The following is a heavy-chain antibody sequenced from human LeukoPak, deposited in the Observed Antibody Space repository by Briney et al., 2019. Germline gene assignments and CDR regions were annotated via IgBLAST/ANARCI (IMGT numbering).Heavy chain of an antibody. V-gene: IGHV4-39*07. Sequence: SETLSLTCTVSGVSISSSNSYWGWIRQPPGKGLEWIGSIYYSGNTYYNASLKSRVTISVDTSKNQFSLKLSSVTAADTAVYYCVRSSSSIFDYWGQGTLVTVSS. CDR1: GVSISSSNSY. CDR3: VRSSSSIFDY. D-gene: IGHD6-6*01. CDR2: IYYSGNT. J-gene: IGHJ4*02.